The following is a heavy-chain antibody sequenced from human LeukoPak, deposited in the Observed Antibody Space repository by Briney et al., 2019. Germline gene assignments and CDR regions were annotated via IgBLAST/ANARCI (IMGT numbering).Heavy chain of an antibody. CDR3: ARDDYGDYWYFDL. CDR1: GYSFTDYY. V-gene: IGHV1-2*02. J-gene: IGHJ2*01. CDR2: INPKNGGI. D-gene: IGHD4-17*01. Sequence: GASVKVSCKASGYSFTDYYTHWVRQAPGQGLEWMGWINPKNGGINNAQKFQGRVTMTTDMSISTAYMELSRLRSDDTAVYYCARDDYGDYWYFDLWGRGTLVTVSS.